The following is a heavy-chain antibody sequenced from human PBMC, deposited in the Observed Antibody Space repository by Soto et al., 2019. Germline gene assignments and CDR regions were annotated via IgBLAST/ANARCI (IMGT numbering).Heavy chain of an antibody. D-gene: IGHD2-2*01. Sequence: GGSLRLSCAASGITFSDHYIDWVRRAPGKGLEWVGRTRKKANSYTTEYAASVKGRFTISRDDSKNSLYLQMYNPKTEDTAVYYCVRSGSSTRSYDYWGQGILVTVSS. CDR1: GITFSDHY. CDR2: TRKKANSYTT. V-gene: IGHV3-72*01. CDR3: VRSGSSTRSYDY. J-gene: IGHJ4*02.